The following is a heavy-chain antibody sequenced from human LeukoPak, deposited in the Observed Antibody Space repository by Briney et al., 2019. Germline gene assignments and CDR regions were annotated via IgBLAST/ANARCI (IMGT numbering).Heavy chain of an antibody. CDR3: ARTSVTDGYRLGWSDY. CDR2: IYYSGST. J-gene: IGHJ4*02. V-gene: IGHV4-59*01. Sequence: SETLSLTYTVSGGSISSYYWSWIRQPPGKGLEWIGYIYYSGSTNYNPSLKSRVTISVDTSKNQFSLKLSSVTAADTAVYYCARTSVTDGYRLGWSDYWGQGTLVTVSS. CDR1: GGSISSYY. D-gene: IGHD4-23*01.